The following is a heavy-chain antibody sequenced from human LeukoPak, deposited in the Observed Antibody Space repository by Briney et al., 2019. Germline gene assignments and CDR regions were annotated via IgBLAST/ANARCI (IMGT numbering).Heavy chain of an antibody. D-gene: IGHD3-22*01. CDR3: ARDIEGYYDSSSLAFDI. CDR2: IIPILGIA. J-gene: IGHJ3*02. CDR1: GYTFTGYE. V-gene: IGHV1-69*04. Sequence: SVKVSCKASGYTFTGYEIHWVRQATGQGLEWMGRIIPILGIANYAQKFQGRVTITADKSTSTAYMELSSLRSEDTAVYYCARDIEGYYDSSSLAFDIWGQGTMVTVSS.